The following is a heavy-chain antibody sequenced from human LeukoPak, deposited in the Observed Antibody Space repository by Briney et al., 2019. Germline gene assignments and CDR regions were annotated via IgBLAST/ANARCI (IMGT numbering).Heavy chain of an antibody. CDR3: AKDIVAAPSGWFDP. CDR1: GFTFSSYA. D-gene: IGHD5-12*01. V-gene: IGHV3-23*01. J-gene: IGHJ5*02. Sequence: HPGGPLRLSCAASGFTFSSYAMSWVRQAPGKGLEWVSAISGSGGSTYYADSVKGRFTISRDNSKNTLYLQMNSLRAEDTAVYYCAKDIVAAPSGWFDPWGQGTLVTVSS. CDR2: ISGSGGST.